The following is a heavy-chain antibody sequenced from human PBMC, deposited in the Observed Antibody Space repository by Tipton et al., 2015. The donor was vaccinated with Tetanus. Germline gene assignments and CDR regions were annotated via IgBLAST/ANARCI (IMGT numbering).Heavy chain of an antibody. CDR1: GYTFTSFG. CDR2: INTDKGST. D-gene: IGHD5-24*01. CDR3: AGGGTMDY. Sequence: QLVQSGAEVKKPGASVKVSCKASGYTFTSFGINWVRQAPGQGREWMGWINTDKGSTNYAQNLQGRVIMTTDTSTLTAYMELRSLRSDDTAVYYCAGGGTMDYWGRGTLVTVSA. J-gene: IGHJ4*02. V-gene: IGHV1-18*01.